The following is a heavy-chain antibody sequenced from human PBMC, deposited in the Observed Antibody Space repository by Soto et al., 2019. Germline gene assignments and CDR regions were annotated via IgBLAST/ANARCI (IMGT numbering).Heavy chain of an antibody. V-gene: IGHV4-31*03. D-gene: IGHD3-22*01. CDR3: ARTSPSYYDSSGYSQYYFDY. CDR1: GGSISSGGYY. CDR2: IYYSGST. J-gene: IGHJ4*02. Sequence: QVQLQESGPGLVKPSQTLSLTCTVSGGSISSGGYYWSWIRQHPGKGLEWIGYIYYSGSTYYNPSLKSRVTISVDTSKNQFSLKLSSVTAADTAVYYCARTSPSYYDSSGYSQYYFDYWGQGTLVTVSS.